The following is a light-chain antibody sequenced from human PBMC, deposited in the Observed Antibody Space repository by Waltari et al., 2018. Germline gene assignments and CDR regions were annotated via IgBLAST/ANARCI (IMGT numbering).Light chain of an antibody. J-gene: IGLJ2*01. CDR1: NLCSTS. CDR2: VDS. V-gene: IGLV3-21*02. CDR3: QVWDSRRKYL. Sequence: SYELTQPRSVSVSPGQTARITCWGDNLCSTSVQWYQQKPPQAPVLVIYVDSERPSGIPERFSGSNSGNTATLTISGVEAGDEADYYCQVWDSRRKYLFGGGTRLTVL.